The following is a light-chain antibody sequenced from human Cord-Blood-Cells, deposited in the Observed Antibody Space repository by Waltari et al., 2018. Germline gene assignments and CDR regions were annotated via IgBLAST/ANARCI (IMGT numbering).Light chain of an antibody. Sequence: EIVMTQSPDSLAVSLGKRATINCKSSQSVLYSSNNKNYLAWYQQKPGQPPKLLIYWASTRESGVPDRFSGSGSGTDFTLTISSLQAEDVAVYYCQQYYSTPYTFGQGTKLEIK. V-gene: IGKV4-1*01. CDR2: WAS. CDR3: QQYYSTPYT. J-gene: IGKJ2*01. CDR1: QSVLYSSNNKNY.